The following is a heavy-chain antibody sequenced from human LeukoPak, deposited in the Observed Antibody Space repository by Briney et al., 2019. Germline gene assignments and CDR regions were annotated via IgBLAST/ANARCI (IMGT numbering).Heavy chain of an antibody. D-gene: IGHD6-19*01. CDR2: IIPIFGTA. Sequence: SSVKVSCKASGGTFSSYAISWVRQAPGQGLEWMGGIIPIFGTANYAQKFQGRVTITADESTSTAYMELSSLRSEDTAVYYCARDRAPYSSGWYNFDYWGQGTLATVSS. CDR3: ARDRAPYSSGWYNFDY. J-gene: IGHJ4*02. CDR1: GGTFSSYA. V-gene: IGHV1-69*01.